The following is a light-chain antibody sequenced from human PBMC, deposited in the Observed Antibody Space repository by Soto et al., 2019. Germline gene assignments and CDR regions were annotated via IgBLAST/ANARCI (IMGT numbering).Light chain of an antibody. CDR1: QGISNY. V-gene: IGKV1-27*01. CDR2: AAS. Sequence: IQITHSPSSLSSSVVYISSITCRASQGISNYLSRYQQKPGKVPKLLIYAASTLQSGLPSRLSGSRSGTDFTLPISSLQPEDVATYYCQKYNSAPRTFGQGTTVDIK. CDR3: QKYNSAPRT. J-gene: IGKJ1*01.